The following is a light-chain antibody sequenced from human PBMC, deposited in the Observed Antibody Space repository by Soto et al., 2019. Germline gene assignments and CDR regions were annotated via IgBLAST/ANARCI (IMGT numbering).Light chain of an antibody. CDR3: SSYTSSSTVV. J-gene: IGLJ2*01. CDR2: EVS. CDR1: SSDVGNYNY. Sequence: QSALTQPASVSGSPGQSIAISCTGTSSDVGNYNYVSWYQHHPGKAPKLMIYEVSNRPSGVSNRFYGSKSGNTASLTISGLQAEDEADYYCSSYTSSSTVVFGGGTKLTVL. V-gene: IGLV2-14*01.